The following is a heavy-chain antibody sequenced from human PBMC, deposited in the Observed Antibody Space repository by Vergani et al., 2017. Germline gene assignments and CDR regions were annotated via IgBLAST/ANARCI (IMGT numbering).Heavy chain of an antibody. D-gene: IGHD1-26*01. J-gene: IGHJ6*03. CDR2: IYPGDSDT. V-gene: IGHV5-51*01. CDR3: ARHRRQWDLVRSHTYYMDV. Sequence: EVQLVQSGAEVKKPGESLKISCKGSGYSFSNYWIGWVRQMPGKGLEWMGIIYPGDSDTSYSPSFQGLVTFSADKSSSTAYLQWSSLQASDTAMYYCARHRRQWDLVRSHTYYMDVWGKGTTVTVSS. CDR1: GYSFSNYW.